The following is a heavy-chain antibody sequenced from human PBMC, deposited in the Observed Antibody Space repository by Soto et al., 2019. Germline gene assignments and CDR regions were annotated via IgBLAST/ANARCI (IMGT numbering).Heavy chain of an antibody. CDR2: IIPIFGTA. J-gene: IGHJ4*02. Sequence: SVKVSCKASGGTFRSYAISWVRQAPGQGLERMGGIIPIFGTANYAQKFQGRVTITADESTSTAYMELSSLRSEDTAVYYCARDRDSSGWSPFDYWGQGTLVTVSS. D-gene: IGHD6-19*01. CDR3: ARDRDSSGWSPFDY. V-gene: IGHV1-69*13. CDR1: GGTFRSYA.